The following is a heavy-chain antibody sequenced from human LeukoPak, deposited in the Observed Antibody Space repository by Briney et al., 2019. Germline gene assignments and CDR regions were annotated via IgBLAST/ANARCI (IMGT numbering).Heavy chain of an antibody. D-gene: IGHD3-22*01. CDR2: ISSSSSTI. V-gene: IGHV3-48*04. Sequence: GGSLRLSCAASGFTFSSYSMNWVRQAPGKGLEWVSYISSSSSTIYYADSVKGRFTISRDNAKNSLYLQMNSLRAEDTAVYYCAREGYYDSSGYALWGQGTLVAVSS. CDR1: GFTFSSYS. CDR3: AREGYYDSSGYAL. J-gene: IGHJ4*02.